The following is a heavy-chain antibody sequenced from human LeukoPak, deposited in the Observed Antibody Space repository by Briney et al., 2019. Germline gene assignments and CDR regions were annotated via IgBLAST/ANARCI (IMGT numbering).Heavy chain of an antibody. CDR3: ARLTYYYDSSGYYSPWYFDY. Sequence: GESLKISCKGSGYSFTSYWIGWVRQMPGKGLEWMGIIYPGDSDTRYSPSFQGQVTISADKSISTAYLQWSSLRASDTAMYYCARLTYYYDSSGYYSPWYFDYWGQGTLVTVSS. D-gene: IGHD3-22*01. CDR2: IYPGDSDT. CDR1: GYSFTSYW. V-gene: IGHV5-51*01. J-gene: IGHJ4*02.